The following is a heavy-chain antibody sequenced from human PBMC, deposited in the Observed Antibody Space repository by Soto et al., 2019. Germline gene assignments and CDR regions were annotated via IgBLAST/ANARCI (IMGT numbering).Heavy chain of an antibody. CDR2: IIPILGIA. CDR1: GGTFSSYT. Sequence: QVQLVQSGAEVKKPGSSVKVSCQASGGTFSSYTISWVRQAPGQGLEWMGRIIPILGIANYAQKFQGRVTITADKSTSTAYEELSSLRSEDTAVYYCARGDGYNGPFDYWGQGTLVTVSS. D-gene: IGHD5-12*01. CDR3: ARGDGYNGPFDY. V-gene: IGHV1-69*02. J-gene: IGHJ4*02.